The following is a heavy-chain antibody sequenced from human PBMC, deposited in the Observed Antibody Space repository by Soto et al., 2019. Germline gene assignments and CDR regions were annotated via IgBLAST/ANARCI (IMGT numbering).Heavy chain of an antibody. D-gene: IGHD6-19*01. CDR3: AKGVPGIAVAGTGYFQH. Sequence: GGSLRRSCAASGLTFSSYAMSWVRQAPGKGLEWVSVISGSGGSTFYADSVKGRFTISRDNSKNTLFLQMNSLRAEDTAVYYCAKGVPGIAVAGTGYFQHWGQGT. J-gene: IGHJ1*01. CDR2: ISGSGGST. CDR1: GLTFSSYA. V-gene: IGHV3-23*01.